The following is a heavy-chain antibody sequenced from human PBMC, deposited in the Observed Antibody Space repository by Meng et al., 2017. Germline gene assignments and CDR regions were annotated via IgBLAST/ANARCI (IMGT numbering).Heavy chain of an antibody. Sequence: GGSLRLSCAASGFTFSSYAMHWVRQAPGKGLEWVAVISYDGSNKYYADSVKGRFTISRDNSKNTLYLQMNSLRAEDTAVYYCARDPPQINEKDAFDIWGQGTMVTVSS. J-gene: IGHJ3*02. CDR3: ARDPPQINEKDAFDI. D-gene: IGHD1-1*01. CDR1: GFTFSSYA. CDR2: ISYDGSNK. V-gene: IGHV3-30*04.